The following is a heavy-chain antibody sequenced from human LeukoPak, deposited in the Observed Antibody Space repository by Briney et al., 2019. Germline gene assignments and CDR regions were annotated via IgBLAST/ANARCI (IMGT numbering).Heavy chain of an antibody. J-gene: IGHJ4*02. CDR1: GFTVSGNY. CDR2: IYSGGTT. D-gene: IGHD4-17*01. V-gene: IGHV3-53*05. CDR3: AKEIWPTVTTPGHTYFDY. Sequence: GVLRLSCAVSGFTVSGNYMSWVRQAPGKGLEWVSLIYSGGTTYYADSAKGRFTISRDNSKNTLYLQMNSLRAEDTAVFFCAKEIWPTVTTPGHTYFDYWGQGTLVTVSS.